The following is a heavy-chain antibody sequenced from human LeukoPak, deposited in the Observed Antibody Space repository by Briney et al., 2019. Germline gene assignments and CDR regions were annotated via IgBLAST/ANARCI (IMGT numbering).Heavy chain of an antibody. J-gene: IGHJ6*03. D-gene: IGHD6-6*01. CDR2: ISSSSSTI. V-gene: IGHV3-48*04. Sequence: GGSLRLSCAASGFTFSSYSTNWVRQAPGKGLEWVSYISSSSSTIYYADSVKGRFTISRDNAKNSLYLQMNSLRAEDTAVYYCARAPLAARPYYYYYMDVWGKGTTVTVSS. CDR1: GFTFSSYS. CDR3: ARAPLAARPYYYYYMDV.